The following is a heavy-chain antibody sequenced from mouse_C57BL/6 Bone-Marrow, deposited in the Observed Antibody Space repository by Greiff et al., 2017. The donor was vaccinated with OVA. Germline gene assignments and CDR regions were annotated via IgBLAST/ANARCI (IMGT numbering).Heavy chain of an antibody. CDR2: INPNYGTT. V-gene: IGHV1-39*01. CDR1: GYSFTDYN. J-gene: IGHJ1*03. D-gene: IGHD2-1*01. Sequence: EVQLQQSGPELVKPGASVKISCKASGYSFTDYNMNWVKQSNGKNLEWIGVINPNYGTTSYNQKFKDKATLTVDQSSSTAYMQLNSLTSEDSAVYYCARDNYYGNLRYFDVWGTGTTVTVSS. CDR3: ARDNYYGNLRYFDV.